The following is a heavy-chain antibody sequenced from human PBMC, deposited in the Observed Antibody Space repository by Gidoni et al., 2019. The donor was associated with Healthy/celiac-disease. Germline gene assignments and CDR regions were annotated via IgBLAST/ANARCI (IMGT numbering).Heavy chain of an antibody. J-gene: IGHJ3*02. V-gene: IGHV4-34*01. D-gene: IGHD4-17*01. CDR1: GASFSGYY. CDR3: ARVLPHDYGDYRAFDI. CDR2: INHSGST. Sequence: QVQLQQWGAGLLQPAETLSLTCAVYGASFSGYYWSWIRQPPGKGLEWIGEINHSGSTNYNQSLKSRVTISVDTSKNQFSLKMSSVTDADTAVYYCARVLPHDYGDYRAFDIWGQGTMVTVSS.